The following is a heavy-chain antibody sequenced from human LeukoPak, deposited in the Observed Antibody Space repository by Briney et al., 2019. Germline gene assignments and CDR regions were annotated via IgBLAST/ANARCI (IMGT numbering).Heavy chain of an antibody. Sequence: PGGSLRLSCAASGFTFSSYAMSWVRQAPGKGLEWVSAISGSGGSTYYADSVKGRFTISRDSSKNTLYLQMNSLRAEDTAVYYCAKTSVDSSSWYEDAFDIWGQGTMVTVSS. D-gene: IGHD6-13*01. CDR3: AKTSVDSSSWYEDAFDI. J-gene: IGHJ3*02. CDR2: ISGSGGST. V-gene: IGHV3-23*01. CDR1: GFTFSSYA.